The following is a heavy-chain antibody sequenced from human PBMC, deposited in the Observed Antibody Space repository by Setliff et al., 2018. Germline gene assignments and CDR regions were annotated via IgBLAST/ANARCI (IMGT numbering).Heavy chain of an antibody. D-gene: IGHD3-16*01. V-gene: IGHV4-61*09. J-gene: IGHJ5*02. CDR1: GGSISSGTFY. CDR2: IYSSGNI. Sequence: SETLSLTCTVSGGSISSGTFYWTWLRQPAGKGLEWIGHIYSSGNINYNPSLVSRVTISIDTSKSQFSLRLSSVTAADTAVYFCARDFQGGWFAPWGQGTLVTVSS. CDR3: ARDFQGGWFAP.